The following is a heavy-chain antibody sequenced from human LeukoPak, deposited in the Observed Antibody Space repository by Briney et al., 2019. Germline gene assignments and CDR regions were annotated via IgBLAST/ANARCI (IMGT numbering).Heavy chain of an antibody. V-gene: IGHV1-8*01. Sequence: EASVKVSCKASGYTFTSYDINWVRQATGQGLEWMGWMNPNSGNAGYAQKFQGRVSLTRNTSISTAYMELSSLRSEDTAVYYCARTVEIAAAGLYFDYWGQGTLVTVSS. CDR1: GYTFTSYD. J-gene: IGHJ4*02. CDR2: MNPNSGNA. D-gene: IGHD6-13*01. CDR3: ARTVEIAAAGLYFDY.